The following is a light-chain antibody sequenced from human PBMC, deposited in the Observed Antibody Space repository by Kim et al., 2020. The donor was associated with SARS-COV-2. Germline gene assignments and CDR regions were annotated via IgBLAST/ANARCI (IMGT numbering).Light chain of an antibody. Sequence: VSVAPGQTARINWGGNNIGSKNVHWYQQKPGQAPVLVIYYDSDRPSGIPERFSGSNSGNTATLTISRVEAGDEADYYCQVWDSAVVFGGGTQLTVL. CDR1: NIGSKN. CDR2: YDS. V-gene: IGLV3-21*01. J-gene: IGLJ2*01. CDR3: QVWDSAVV.